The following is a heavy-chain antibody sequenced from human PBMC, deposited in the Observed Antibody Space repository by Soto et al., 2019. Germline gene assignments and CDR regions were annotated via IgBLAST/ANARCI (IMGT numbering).Heavy chain of an antibody. J-gene: IGHJ4*02. V-gene: IGHV3-48*02. CDR3: AKNPGYYYDSTGYHFDY. CDR2: ISSSSSTI. D-gene: IGHD3-22*01. CDR1: GFTFSSYS. Sequence: GGSLRLSCAASGFTFSSYSMNWVRQAPGKGLEWVSYISSSSSTIYYADSVKGRFTISRDNAKNSLYLQMNSLRDEDTAVYYCAKNPGYYYDSTGYHFDYWGQGTLVTVSS.